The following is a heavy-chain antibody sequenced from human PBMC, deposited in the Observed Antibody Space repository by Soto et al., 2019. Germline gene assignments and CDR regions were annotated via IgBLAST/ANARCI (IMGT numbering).Heavy chain of an antibody. CDR3: AKWSGYGDA. V-gene: IGHV3-23*01. CDR1: GFSFSTYS. J-gene: IGHJ4*02. Sequence: EVQLLESGGGLVQPGGSLRLSCAASGFSFSTYSMAWVRQAPGKGPEWVSGLSHGRAYTFYADSVKGRFTISVDISQNTVYLQMNSLRTEDTAVYYCAKWSGYGDAWGQGTLVTVSS. D-gene: IGHD4-17*01. CDR2: LSHGRAYT.